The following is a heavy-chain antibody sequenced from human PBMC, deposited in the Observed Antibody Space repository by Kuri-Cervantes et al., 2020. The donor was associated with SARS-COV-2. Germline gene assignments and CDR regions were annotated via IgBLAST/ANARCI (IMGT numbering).Heavy chain of an antibody. J-gene: IGHJ3*02. Sequence: GGSLRLSCAASGFTFSSYAMHWVRQAPGKGLEWVAVISYDGSNKYYADSVKGRFTTSRDNSKNTLYLQMNSLRAEDTAVYYCAKDGGLQEGPDAFDIWGQGTMVTVSS. CDR2: ISYDGSNK. CDR3: AKDGGLQEGPDAFDI. V-gene: IGHV3-30-3*01. CDR1: GFTFSSYA. D-gene: IGHD3-16*01.